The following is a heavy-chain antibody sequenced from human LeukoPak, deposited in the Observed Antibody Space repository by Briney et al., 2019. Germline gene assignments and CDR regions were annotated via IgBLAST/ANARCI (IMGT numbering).Heavy chain of an antibody. V-gene: IGHV4-59*01. CDR3: ARVMGGSYSAKFDY. CDR2: IYYSGST. J-gene: IGHJ4*02. Sequence: SETLSLTCTVSGGSISSYYWSWIRQPPGKGLEWIGYIYYSGSTNYNPSLKSRVTISVDTSKNQFSLKLSSVTAADTAVYYCARVMGGSYSAKFDYWGQGTLVTVSS. CDR1: GGSISSYY. D-gene: IGHD1-26*01.